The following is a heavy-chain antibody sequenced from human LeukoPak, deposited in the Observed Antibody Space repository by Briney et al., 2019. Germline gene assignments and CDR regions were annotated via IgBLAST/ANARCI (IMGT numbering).Heavy chain of an antibody. J-gene: IGHJ4*02. Sequence: GGSLRLSCAVSGFTCSDHFLDWVRQAPGEGLVWVVRFSNKVKRCTTEYAASVKGRFTTSRDDAKNSLYLQMNSLKTEDTAVYYCVRVGSVAGSDYLDYWGQGTLVTVSS. CDR1: GFTCSDHF. D-gene: IGHD6-19*01. V-gene: IGHV3-72*01. CDR3: VRVGSVAGSDYLDY. CDR2: FSNKVKRCTT.